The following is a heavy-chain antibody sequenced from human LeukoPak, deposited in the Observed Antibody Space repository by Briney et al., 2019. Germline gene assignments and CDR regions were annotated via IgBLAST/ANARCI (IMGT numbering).Heavy chain of an antibody. Sequence: PSETLSLTCTDPGSSISDNYRSWIRLPPGKGLEWILHVYYTGTTHSTPSLKRRFTVSLETSNKQLSPKLSSVIAGDTAVYFCARGVWSIYSGVSIDSWGQGTLVTVSS. CDR2: VYYTGTT. D-gene: IGHD2-8*01. V-gene: IGHV4-59*12. CDR3: ARGVWSIYSGVSIDS. CDR1: GSSISDNY. J-gene: IGHJ4*02.